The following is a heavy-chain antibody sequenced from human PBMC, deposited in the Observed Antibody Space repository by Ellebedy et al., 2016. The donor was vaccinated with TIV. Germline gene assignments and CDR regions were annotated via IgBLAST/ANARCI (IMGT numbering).Heavy chain of an antibody. V-gene: IGHV4-4*02. Sequence: SETLSLTXAVSGDPITGSHWWSWVRQPPGRGLEWIGEIYPGRSANYNPSLKSRVAMSIDESKNGFSLKLSSVTAADTAVYYCARDLGLGRYPGHWGQGTLVTVSS. CDR2: IYPGRSA. CDR1: GDPITGSHW. D-gene: IGHD3-10*01. J-gene: IGHJ4*02. CDR3: ARDLGLGRYPGH.